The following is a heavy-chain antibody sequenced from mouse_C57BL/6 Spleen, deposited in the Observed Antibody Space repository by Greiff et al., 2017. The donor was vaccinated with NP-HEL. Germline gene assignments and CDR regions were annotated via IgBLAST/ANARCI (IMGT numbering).Heavy chain of an antibody. J-gene: IGHJ2*01. D-gene: IGHD2-1*01. CDR2: INPNNGGT. V-gene: IGHV1-26*01. CDR3: ATYGKVY. Sequence: VQLQQSGPELVKPGASVKISCKASGYTFTDYYMNWVKQSHGKSLEWIGDINPNNGGTSYNQKFKGKATLTVDKSSSTAYMELRSLTSEDSAVYYCATYGKVYWGQGTTLTVSS. CDR1: GYTFTDYY.